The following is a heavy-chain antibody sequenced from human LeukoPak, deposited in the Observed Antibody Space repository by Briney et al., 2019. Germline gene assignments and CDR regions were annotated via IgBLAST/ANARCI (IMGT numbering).Heavy chain of an antibody. CDR1: GFTFGDYA. Sequence: PGRSLRLSCTASGFTFGDYAMGWVRQAPGKGLEWVGFIRSKAYGGTTEYAASVKGRFTISRDDSKSIAYLQMNSLKTEDTAVYYCTRDILRYYYYGMDVWGQGTTVTVSS. V-gene: IGHV3-49*04. CDR2: IRSKAYGGTT. CDR3: TRDILRYYYYGMDV. J-gene: IGHJ6*02. D-gene: IGHD3-3*01.